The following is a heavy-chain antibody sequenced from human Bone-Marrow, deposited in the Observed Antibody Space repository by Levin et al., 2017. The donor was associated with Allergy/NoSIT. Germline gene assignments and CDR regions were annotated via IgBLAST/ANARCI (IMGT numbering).Heavy chain of an antibody. Sequence: PGGSLRLSCAASGFTFSSYWMSWVRQAPGKGLEWVANIRQDGSEKYYVDSVKGRFTISRDNAKNSLYLQMNSLRAEDTAVYYCARVTVVRVDGMDVWGQGTTVTVCS. CDR1: GFTFSSYW. CDR2: IRQDGSEK. J-gene: IGHJ6*02. V-gene: IGHV3-7*01. D-gene: IGHD4-23*01. CDR3: ARVTVVRVDGMDV.